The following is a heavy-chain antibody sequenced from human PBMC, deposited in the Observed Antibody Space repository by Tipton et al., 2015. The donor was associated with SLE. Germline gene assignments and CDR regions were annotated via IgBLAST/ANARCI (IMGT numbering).Heavy chain of an antibody. CDR3: ASLSTYCGGDCSADY. CDR2: ISAYNGNT. CDR1: GYTFTSYG. V-gene: IGHV1-18*01. Sequence: QSGAEVKKPGASVKVSCKASGYTFTSYGISWVRQAPGQGLEWMGWISAYNGNTNYVQKFQGRVTITADKSTSTAYMELSSLRSEDTAVYYCASLSTYCGGDCSADYWGQGTLVTVSS. D-gene: IGHD2-21*02. J-gene: IGHJ4*02.